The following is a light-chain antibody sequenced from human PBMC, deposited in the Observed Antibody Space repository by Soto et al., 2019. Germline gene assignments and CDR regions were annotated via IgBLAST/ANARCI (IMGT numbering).Light chain of an antibody. J-gene: IGKJ1*01. CDR3: QHYNSYSEA. Sequence: EIQMTHSPSSRSACVGGRVTLMCRASQSISSYLNWYQQKPGKAPKLLIYAASSLQSGVPSRFSGSGSGTEFTLTISSLQPDDFATYYCQHYNSYSEAFGQGTKVDIK. CDR1: QSISSY. V-gene: IGKV1-5*02. CDR2: AAS.